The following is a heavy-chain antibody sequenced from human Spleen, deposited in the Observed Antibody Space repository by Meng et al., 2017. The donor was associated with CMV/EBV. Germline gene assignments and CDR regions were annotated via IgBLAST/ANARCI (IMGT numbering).Heavy chain of an antibody. CDR2: ISSSSSYI. Sequence: WAALKFSRKASGCTFSSYSRNWVRQAPGKGLGLVLSISSSSSYIYYADSVKGRFTISRDNAKNSLYLQMNSLRAEDTAVYYCASPPYLWFGELPKWGQGTLVTVSS. CDR3: ASPPYLWFGELPK. CDR1: GCTFSSYS. D-gene: IGHD3-10*01. J-gene: IGHJ4*02. V-gene: IGHV3-21*01.